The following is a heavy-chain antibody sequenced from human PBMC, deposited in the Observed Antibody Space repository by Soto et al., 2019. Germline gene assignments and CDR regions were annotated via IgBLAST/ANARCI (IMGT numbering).Heavy chain of an antibody. CDR1: GFTFSDYY. J-gene: IGHJ6*02. CDR2: ISSSGSTI. D-gene: IGHD3-22*01. Sequence: GGSLRLSCAASGFTFSDYYMSWIRQAPGKGLEWVSYISSSGSTIYYADSVKGRFTISRDNAKNSLYLQMNSLRAEDTAVYYCAREGGYYDSSGMVRYYGMDVWGQGTTVTVSS. CDR3: AREGGYYDSSGMVRYYGMDV. V-gene: IGHV3-11*01.